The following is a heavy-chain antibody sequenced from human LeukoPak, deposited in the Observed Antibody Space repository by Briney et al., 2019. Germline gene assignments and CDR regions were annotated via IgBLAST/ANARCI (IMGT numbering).Heavy chain of an antibody. CDR1: GGSFSGYY. J-gene: IGHJ6*03. D-gene: IGHD1-14*01. V-gene: IGHV4-34*01. Sequence: SETLSLTCAVYGGSFSGYYWSWIRQPPGKGLEWIGEINHSGSTNYNPSLKSRVTISVDTSKNQFSLKLSSVTAADTAVYYRVLTDWDYYYYMDVWGKGTTVTISS. CDR2: INHSGST. CDR3: VLTDWDYYYYMDV.